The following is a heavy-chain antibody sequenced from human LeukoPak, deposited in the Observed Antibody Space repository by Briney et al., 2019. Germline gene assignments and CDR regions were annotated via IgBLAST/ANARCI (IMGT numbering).Heavy chain of an antibody. J-gene: IGHJ6*03. V-gene: IGHV1-46*01. D-gene: IGHD6-6*01. CDR2: INPSGGST. CDR3: ARERPFGSSDGGMYYYYYYMDV. Sequence: ASVKVSCKASGYTFTSYYMHWVRQAPGQGLEWMGIINPSGGSTSYAQKFQGRVTMTRDMSTSTVYMELSSLRSEDTAVYYCARERPFGSSDGGMYYYYYYMDVWGKGTTVTVSS. CDR1: GYTFTSYY.